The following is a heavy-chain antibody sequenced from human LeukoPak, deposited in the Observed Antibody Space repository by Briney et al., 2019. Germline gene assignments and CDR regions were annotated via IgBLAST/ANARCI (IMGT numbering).Heavy chain of an antibody. CDR2: IDPNSGGT. CDR1: GYTFTGYY. Sequence: ASVKVSCKASGYTFTGYYMHWVRQAPGQGLEWMGWIDPNSGGTNYAQKFQGRVTMTRDTSISTAYMELSRLRSDDTAVYYCARGYCSGGSCISFDYWGQGTLVTVSS. CDR3: ARGYCSGGSCISFDY. D-gene: IGHD2-15*01. V-gene: IGHV1-2*02. J-gene: IGHJ4*02.